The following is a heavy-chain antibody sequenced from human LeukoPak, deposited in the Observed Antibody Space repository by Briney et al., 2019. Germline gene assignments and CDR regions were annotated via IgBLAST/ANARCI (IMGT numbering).Heavy chain of an antibody. CDR3: AKASHSSSWYWYFQH. D-gene: IGHD6-13*01. V-gene: IGHV3-43*01. CDR1: GFTFDDYT. CDR2: ISWDGGST. J-gene: IGHJ1*01. Sequence: PGGSLRLSCAASGFTFDDYTMHWVRQAPGKGLEWVSLISWDGGSTYYADSVKGRFTISSDNSKNSLYLQMNSLRTEDTALYYCAKASHSSSWYWYFQHWGQGTLVTVSS.